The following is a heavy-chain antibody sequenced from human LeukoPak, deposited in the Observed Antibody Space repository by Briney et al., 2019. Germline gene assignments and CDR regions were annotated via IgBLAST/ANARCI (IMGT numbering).Heavy chain of an antibody. J-gene: IGHJ4*02. CDR2: ISGYNGNT. CDR1: GYTFTIYG. Sequence: PGASVKVSCKASGYTFTIYGINWVRQAPGQGLEWMGWISGYNGNTNYAQKFQGRVTMTTDTSTTTAYMELRSLTSDDTAVYYCARGDYGGNPDYCGQGTLVTVSS. V-gene: IGHV1-18*01. D-gene: IGHD4-23*01. CDR3: ARGDYGGNPDY.